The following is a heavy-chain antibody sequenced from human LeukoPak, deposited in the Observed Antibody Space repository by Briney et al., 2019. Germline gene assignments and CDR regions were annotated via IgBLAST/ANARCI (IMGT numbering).Heavy chain of an antibody. V-gene: IGHV3-21*01. CDR1: GFTFSSYS. D-gene: IGHD2-2*01. J-gene: IGHJ5*02. Sequence: GGSMRLSCAASGFTFSSYSMNWVRQAPGKVLEWVSSISSSSSYIYYADSVKGRFTISRDNAKNSLYLQMNSLRAEDTAVYYCARGPKYQLLRSNWFDPWGQGTLVTVSS. CDR2: ISSSSSYI. CDR3: ARGPKYQLLRSNWFDP.